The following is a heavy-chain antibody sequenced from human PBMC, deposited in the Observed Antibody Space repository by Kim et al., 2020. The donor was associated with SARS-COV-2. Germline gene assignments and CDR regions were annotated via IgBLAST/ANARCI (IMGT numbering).Heavy chain of an antibody. J-gene: IGHJ4*02. CDR1: GGSISSSSYY. D-gene: IGHD6-13*01. Sequence: SETLSLTCTVSGGSISSSSYYWGWIRQPPGKGLEWIGSIYYSGSTYYNPSLKSRVTISVDTSKNQFSLKLSSVTAADTAVYYCAPSIAAADYYFDYWGQGTLVTVSS. CDR2: IYYSGST. V-gene: IGHV4-39*07. CDR3: APSIAAADYYFDY.